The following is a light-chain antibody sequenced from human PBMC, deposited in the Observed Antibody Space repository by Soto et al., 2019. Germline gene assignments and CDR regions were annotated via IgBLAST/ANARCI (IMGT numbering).Light chain of an antibody. CDR2: GAS. Sequence: EIVLTQSPGTLSLSPGERATLSCRASQSVSSSYLAWYQQKPGQAPRLLIYGASSRATGIPDRFSGSGSGTDFPLTISRLEPEDFEVYYCPQYGSSPYTFGQGTKLEIK. J-gene: IGKJ2*01. V-gene: IGKV3-20*01. CDR1: QSVSSSY. CDR3: PQYGSSPYT.